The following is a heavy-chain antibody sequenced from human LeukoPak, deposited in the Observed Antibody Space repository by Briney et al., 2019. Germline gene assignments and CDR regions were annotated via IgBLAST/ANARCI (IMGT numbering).Heavy chain of an antibody. CDR3: ARDQGIFDY. CDR2: INTDGSNT. J-gene: IGHJ4*02. V-gene: IGHV3-74*01. Sequence: QPGGSLRLSCAASGFTFSRIWMHWVRQAPGKGLVWVSRINTDGSNTIYADSVKGRFTISRDDAKNTLYLQMNSLRDEDSAVYYCARDQGIFDYWGQGTLVTVSS. CDR1: GFTFSRIW.